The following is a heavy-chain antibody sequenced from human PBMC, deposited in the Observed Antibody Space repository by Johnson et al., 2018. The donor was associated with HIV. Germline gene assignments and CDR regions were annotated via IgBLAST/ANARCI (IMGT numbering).Heavy chain of an antibody. CDR1: GFTVSSNY. Sequence: EQLEESGGGLVQPGGSLRLSCAASGFTVSSNYMSWVRQAPGKGLEWVSVIYSGGSTYYADSAKGRFTISRDNSKNTLYLQMNSLRAEDTTVYYCAKDSRRWGAVSDAFDIWGQGTMVTVSS. CDR2: IYSGGST. D-gene: IGHD1-26*01. CDR3: AKDSRRWGAVSDAFDI. J-gene: IGHJ3*02. V-gene: IGHV3-66*01.